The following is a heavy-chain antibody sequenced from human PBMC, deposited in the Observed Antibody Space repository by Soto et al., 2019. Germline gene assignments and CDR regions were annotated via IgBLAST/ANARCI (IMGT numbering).Heavy chain of an antibody. J-gene: IGHJ4*02. V-gene: IGHV3-30*18. D-gene: IGHD3-22*01. CDR1: GFTFSSYG. Sequence: GGSLRLSCAASGFTFSSYGMHWVRQAPGKGLEWVAVISYDGSNKYYADSVKGRFTISRDNSKNTLYLQMNSLRAEDTAVYYCAKGKIVVVIPSLDDQGQGTLVTVSA. CDR2: ISYDGSNK. CDR3: AKGKIVVVIPSLDD.